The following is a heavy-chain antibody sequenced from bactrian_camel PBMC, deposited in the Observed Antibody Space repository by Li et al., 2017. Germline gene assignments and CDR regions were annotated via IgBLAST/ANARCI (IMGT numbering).Heavy chain of an antibody. J-gene: IGHJ4*01. CDR2: INSGGSST. CDR1: GFIYSTYD. V-gene: IGHV3S40*01. Sequence: DVQLVESGGGLVQPGGSLRLSCTTSGFIYSTYDMSWVRQVPGKGLEWVSTINSGGSSTYYTDSVKGRFTISRDNAKKTLSLQMNSLKTEDTAVYYCASESVSNFVFLYWGQGTQVTVS. CDR3: ASESVSNFVFLY.